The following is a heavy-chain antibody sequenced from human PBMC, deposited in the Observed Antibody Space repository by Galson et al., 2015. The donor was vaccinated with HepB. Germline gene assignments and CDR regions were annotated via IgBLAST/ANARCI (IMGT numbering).Heavy chain of an antibody. D-gene: IGHD6-6*01. V-gene: IGHV6-1*01. J-gene: IGHJ5*01. CDR3: ARSSESIDS. Sequence: CAISGDSVSGNSAAWNWIRQSPSRGLEWLGRTYYRSKWYKEYALSVKSRITINPDTSKNQFSLQLNSVTPEDTAVYYCARSSESIDSWGQGTHVTVSS. CDR2: TYYRSKWYK. CDR1: GDSVSGNSAA.